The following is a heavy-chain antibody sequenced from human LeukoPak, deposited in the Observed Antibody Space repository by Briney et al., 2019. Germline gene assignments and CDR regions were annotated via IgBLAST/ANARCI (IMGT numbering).Heavy chain of an antibody. CDR2: INAYNGNT. CDR3: ARNVSWNYLDY. Sequence: ASVKVSCKASGYSFSSYDISWVRQAPGQGLEWMGRINAYNGNTNYAQKFQGRVTMTTDTSTATGYMELGNLRSDDTAVYYCARNVSWNYLDYWGQGTLVTVSS. CDR1: GYSFSSYD. J-gene: IGHJ4*02. V-gene: IGHV1-18*01. D-gene: IGHD2-15*01.